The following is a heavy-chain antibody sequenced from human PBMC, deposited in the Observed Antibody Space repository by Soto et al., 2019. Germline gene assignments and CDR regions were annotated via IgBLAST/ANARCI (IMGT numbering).Heavy chain of an antibody. CDR3: ARVGGYCSGGSCYPYYYYMDV. Sequence: GGSLRLSCAASGFTFSSYSMNWVRQAPGKGLEWVSSISSSGSTIYYADSVKGRFTISRDNAKNSLYLQMNSLRAEDTAVYYCARVGGYCSGGSCYPYYYYMDVWGKGTTVTVS. V-gene: IGHV3-21*04. CDR2: ISSSGSTI. CDR1: GFTFSSYS. D-gene: IGHD2-15*01. J-gene: IGHJ6*03.